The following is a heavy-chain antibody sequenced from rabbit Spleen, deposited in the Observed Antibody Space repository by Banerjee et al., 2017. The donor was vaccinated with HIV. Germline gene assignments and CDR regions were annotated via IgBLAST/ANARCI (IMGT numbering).Heavy chain of an antibody. CDR3: ARNYVNAFDP. CDR2: IDTNDGDT. J-gene: IGHJ2*01. D-gene: IGHD1-1*01. CDR1: GFSFSSNW. Sequence: LEESGGGLVKPGGTLTLTCTVSGFSFSSNWICWVRQAPGKGLEWIARIDTNDGDTDYANWPKGRFTISKTSSTTVTLQMTSLTAADTATYFCARNYVNAFDPWGPGTLVTVS. V-gene: IGHV1S45*01.